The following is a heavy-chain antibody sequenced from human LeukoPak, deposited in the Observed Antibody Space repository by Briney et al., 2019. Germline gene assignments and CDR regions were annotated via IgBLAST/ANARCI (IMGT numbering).Heavy chain of an antibody. CDR1: GGSISSFY. CDR2: IDSSGIT. D-gene: IGHD6-19*01. V-gene: IGHV4-59*01. Sequence: SETLSLTCTVSGGSISSFYYTSIRQPPEKGLEWIGYIDSSGITNYNSSLNSRVTISLDTSQNQFSLKLNSVTAADTAVYYCATVASGWYPDYWGQGALVTVAS. J-gene: IGHJ4*02. CDR3: ATVASGWYPDY.